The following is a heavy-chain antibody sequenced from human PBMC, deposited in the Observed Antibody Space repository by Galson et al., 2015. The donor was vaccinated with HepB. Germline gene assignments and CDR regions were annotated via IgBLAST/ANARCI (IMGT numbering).Heavy chain of an antibody. D-gene: IGHD6-13*01. CDR1: GFTFTSYG. Sequence: SLRLSCAASGFTFTSYGMHWVRQAPGKGLEWVAVISSDGSRKYYADSVEGRFTISRDSSKNTLYLQMNSLGAEDTAVYYCAKKVRSGSSTSWALDYWGQGTLVTVSS. CDR3: AKKVRSGSSTSWALDY. V-gene: IGHV3-30*18. CDR2: ISSDGSRK. J-gene: IGHJ4*02.